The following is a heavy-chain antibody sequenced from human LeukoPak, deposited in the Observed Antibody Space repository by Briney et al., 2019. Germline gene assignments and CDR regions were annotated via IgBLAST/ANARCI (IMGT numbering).Heavy chain of an antibody. J-gene: IGHJ3*02. Sequence: PGGSLRLSCAASGFTFSDYYMSWIRQAPGKGLEWVSYISSSSSYTNYADSVEGRFTISRDNAKNSLYLQMNSLRAEDTAVYYCARDRGQWLVRKNAFDIWGQGTMVTVSS. D-gene: IGHD6-19*01. CDR3: ARDRGQWLVRKNAFDI. CDR1: GFTFSDYY. V-gene: IGHV3-11*05. CDR2: ISSSSSYT.